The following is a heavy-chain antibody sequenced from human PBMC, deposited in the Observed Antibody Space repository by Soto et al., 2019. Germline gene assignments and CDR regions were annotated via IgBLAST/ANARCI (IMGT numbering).Heavy chain of an antibody. CDR2: ISAYNGNT. V-gene: IGHV1-18*04. CDR3: ARDGPHGWNYRIDY. CDR1: GYTSADFG. J-gene: IGHJ4*02. Sequence: ASVKVSCKASGYTSADFGISWVRQAPGQGLEWMGWISAYNGNTNYAQKLQGRVTMTTDTSTSTAYMELRSLRSDDTAVYYCARDGPHGWNYRIDYWGQGTLVTVSS. D-gene: IGHD1-7*01.